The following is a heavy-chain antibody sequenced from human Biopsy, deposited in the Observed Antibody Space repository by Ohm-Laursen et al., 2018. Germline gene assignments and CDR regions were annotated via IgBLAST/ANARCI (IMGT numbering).Heavy chain of an antibody. D-gene: IGHD1-26*01. CDR2: IIPIFGTA. Sequence: SVKVSCKASGGTFTNYAISWVRRAPGQGLEGMGGIIPIFGTANYAQKFQGRVTITADESTSTAYMELSSLRSDDTAVYYCARDALGGGSYRFFYWGQGSLVTVSS. J-gene: IGHJ4*02. CDR1: GGTFTNYA. CDR3: ARDALGGGSYRFFY. V-gene: IGHV1-69*13.